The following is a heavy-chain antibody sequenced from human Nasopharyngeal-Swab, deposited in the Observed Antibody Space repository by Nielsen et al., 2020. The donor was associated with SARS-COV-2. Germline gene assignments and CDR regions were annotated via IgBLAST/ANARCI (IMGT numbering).Heavy chain of an antibody. CDR1: GFTFDDYA. V-gene: IGHV3-43D*03. CDR2: ISWDGGST. CDR3: AKDGGYSGYDLWGWFDP. D-gene: IGHD5-12*01. J-gene: IGHJ5*02. Sequence: GGSLGLSCAASGFTFDDYAMHWVRQAPGKGLEWVSLISWDGGSTYYADSVKGRFTISRDNSKNSLYLQMNSLRAEDTALYYCAKDGGYSGYDLWGWFDPWGQGTLVTVSS.